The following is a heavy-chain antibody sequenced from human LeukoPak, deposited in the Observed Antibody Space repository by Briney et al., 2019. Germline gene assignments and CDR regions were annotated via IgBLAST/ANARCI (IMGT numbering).Heavy chain of an antibody. D-gene: IGHD3-3*01. V-gene: IGHV4-39*01. CDR2: IYYSGST. CDR3: ARSQYYDFWSGYGNWFDP. Sequence: KSSETLSLTCTVSGGSISSSSYYWGWIRQPPGKGLEWIGSIYYSGSTYYNPSLKSRVTISVDTSKNQFSLKLSSVTTADTAVYYCARSQYYDFWSGYGNWFDPWGQGTLVTVSS. CDR1: GGSISSSSYY. J-gene: IGHJ5*02.